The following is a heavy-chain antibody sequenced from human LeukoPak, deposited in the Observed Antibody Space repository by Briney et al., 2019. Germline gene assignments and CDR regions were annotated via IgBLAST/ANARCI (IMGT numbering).Heavy chain of an antibody. CDR1: GFTVSSNY. Sequence: GGSLRLSCAASGFTVSSNYMSWVRQAPGKGLEWVSIIYSGGSTYYADSVKGRFTISRDNSKNTLYLQMNSLRAEDTAVYYCARASAYVSDLYYYYGMDVWGQGTTVTVSS. D-gene: IGHD5-12*01. CDR3: ARASAYVSDLYYYYGMDV. J-gene: IGHJ6*02. CDR2: IYSGGST. V-gene: IGHV3-66*01.